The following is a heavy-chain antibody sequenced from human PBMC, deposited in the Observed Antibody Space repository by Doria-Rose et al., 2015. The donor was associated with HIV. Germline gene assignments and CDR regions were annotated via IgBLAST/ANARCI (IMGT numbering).Heavy chain of an antibody. D-gene: IGHD6-13*01. J-gene: IGHJ4*02. CDR3: ARIKSSRWYHKYYFDF. V-gene: IGHV2-26*01. CDR2: IVSDDER. CDR1: GVSLSSPGMG. Sequence: QVTLKESGPVLVKPTETLTLTCTVSGVSLSSPGMGVSWIRQPPGKALGWLANIVSDDERSYNTSLKSRHTISRGTSKSQVVLTMTDMDPVDTATYYCARIKSSRWYHKYYFDFWGQGTLVIVSA.